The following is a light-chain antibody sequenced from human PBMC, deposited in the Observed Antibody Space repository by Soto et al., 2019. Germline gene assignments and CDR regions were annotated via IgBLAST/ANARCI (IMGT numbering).Light chain of an antibody. CDR3: QQRSNWPT. CDR2: GTS. V-gene: IGKV3-11*01. Sequence: EIVLTQSPGTLSLSPGERATLSRRASQSVSSTSLGWYQQKPGQAPRLLIYGTSNRATGIPARFSGSGYGTDFTLTISSLEPEDFAVYYCQQRSNWPTFGQGTRLEIK. CDR1: QSVSSTS. J-gene: IGKJ5*01.